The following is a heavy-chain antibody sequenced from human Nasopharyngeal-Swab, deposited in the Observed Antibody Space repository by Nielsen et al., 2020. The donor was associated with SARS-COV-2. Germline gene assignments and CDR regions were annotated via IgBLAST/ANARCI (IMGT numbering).Heavy chain of an antibody. V-gene: IGHV5-51*01. J-gene: IGHJ4*02. CDR2: IYPGDSDT. CDR1: GYSFANYW. Sequence: GESLKISCQGSGYSFANYWIGWVRQMPGKGPECMGIIYPGDSDTRYSPSFHGQVTISADRSTSTTYLHLSSLKASDTAMYYCAKSSGSGYDANSFDFWGQGTLVTVSS. CDR3: AKSSGSGYDANSFDF. D-gene: IGHD5-12*01.